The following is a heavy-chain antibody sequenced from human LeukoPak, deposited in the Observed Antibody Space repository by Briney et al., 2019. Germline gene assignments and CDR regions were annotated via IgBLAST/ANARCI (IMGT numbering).Heavy chain of an antibody. CDR3: ARRAGTMVRGEPINWFDP. Sequence: HGESLKISCKGSGYSFTSYWIGWVRQMPGKGLEWMGIIYPGDSDTRYSPSFQGQVTISADKSISTAYLQWSSLKASDTAMYYCARRAGTMVRGEPINWFDPWGQGTLVTVSS. CDR1: GYSFTSYW. D-gene: IGHD3-10*01. CDR2: IYPGDSDT. V-gene: IGHV5-51*01. J-gene: IGHJ5*02.